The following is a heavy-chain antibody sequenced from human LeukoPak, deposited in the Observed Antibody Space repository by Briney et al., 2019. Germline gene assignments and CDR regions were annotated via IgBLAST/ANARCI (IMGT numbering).Heavy chain of an antibody. V-gene: IGHV3-23*01. CDR1: GFTFSSYA. CDR2: ISGSGGST. Sequence: GSLRLSCAASGFTFSSYAMSWVRQAPGKGLEWVSAISGSGGSTYYADSVKGRFTISRDNSKNTLYLQMNSLRSEDTAVYYCATPLSWNYARFRPHSYGMDVWGQGTTVTVSS. CDR3: ATPLSWNYARFRPHSYGMDV. J-gene: IGHJ6*02. D-gene: IGHD1-7*01.